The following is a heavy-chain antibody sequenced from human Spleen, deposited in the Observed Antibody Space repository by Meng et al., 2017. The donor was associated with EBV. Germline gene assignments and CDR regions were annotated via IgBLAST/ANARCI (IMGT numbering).Heavy chain of an antibody. CDR1: GYTFTDNY. Sequence: QVQLVQSGTEVKKPXXXXXXXCKASGYTFTDNYMHWLRQAPGQGLEWMGRINPGGGTKYAQRFQDRVTMTRDTSISTAYMELSSLTSDDTAVYYCARGGMIVVVTAFDYWGQGTLVTVSS. CDR2: INPGGGT. D-gene: IGHD3-22*01. V-gene: IGHV1-2*06. CDR3: ARGGMIVVVTAFDY. J-gene: IGHJ4*02.